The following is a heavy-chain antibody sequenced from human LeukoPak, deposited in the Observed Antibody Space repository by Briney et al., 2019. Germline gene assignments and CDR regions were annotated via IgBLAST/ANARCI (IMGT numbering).Heavy chain of an antibody. CDR3: AKPDLEYSSGWSEYFQH. CDR2: ISSSSSYI. CDR1: GFTFSSYS. Sequence: PGGSLRLSCAASGFTFSSYSMNWVRQAPGKGLEWVSSISSSSSYIYYADSVKGRFTISRDNAKNSLYLQMNSLRAEDTAVYYCAKPDLEYSSGWSEYFQHWGQGTLVTVSS. J-gene: IGHJ1*01. D-gene: IGHD6-19*01. V-gene: IGHV3-21*04.